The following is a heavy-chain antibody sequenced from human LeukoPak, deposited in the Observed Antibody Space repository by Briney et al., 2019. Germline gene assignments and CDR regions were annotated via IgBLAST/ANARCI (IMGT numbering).Heavy chain of an antibody. J-gene: IGHJ4*02. CDR2: ISSNGGST. CDR1: GFTFSSYA. D-gene: IGHD4-17*01. V-gene: IGHV3-64*01. Sequence: PGGSLRLSCAASGFTFSSYAMHWVRQAPGKGLEYVSAISSNGGSTYYANSVKGRFTISRDNSKNTLYLQMGSLRAEDMAVYYCARSTTVTAEFDYWGQGTLVTVSS. CDR3: ARSTTVTAEFDY.